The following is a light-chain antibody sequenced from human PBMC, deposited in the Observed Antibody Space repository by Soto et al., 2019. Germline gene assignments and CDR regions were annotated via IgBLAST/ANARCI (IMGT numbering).Light chain of an antibody. Sequence: EIVLTQSPATLSLSPGERATLSCRASQSVSSNLAWYQQKPGQAPRLLIYDASNRVTGIPARFSGSGSGTDFTLTISRLEPEDIAVYCCLQRTNWPIPFGGGPKVEIK. V-gene: IGKV3-11*01. CDR2: DAS. CDR1: QSVSSN. CDR3: LQRTNWPIP. J-gene: IGKJ4*01.